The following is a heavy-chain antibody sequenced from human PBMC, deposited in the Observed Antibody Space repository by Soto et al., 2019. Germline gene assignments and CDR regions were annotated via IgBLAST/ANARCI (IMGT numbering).Heavy chain of an antibody. V-gene: IGHV3-33*01. CDR1: GFTFSSYG. J-gene: IGHJ4*02. CDR2: IWYDGSNK. D-gene: IGHD1-26*01. Sequence: QVQLVESGGGVVQPGRSLRLSCAASGFTFSSYGMHWVRQAPGKGLEWVAVIWYDGSNKYYADSVKGRFTISRDNSKNTLYLQMNSLRAEDTAVYYCAREKWALQGFLGYWGQGTLVTVSS. CDR3: AREKWALQGFLGY.